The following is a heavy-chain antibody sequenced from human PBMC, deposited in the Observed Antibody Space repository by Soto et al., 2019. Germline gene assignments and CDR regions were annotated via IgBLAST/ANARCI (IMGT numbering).Heavy chain of an antibody. CDR1: GYTFTSYD. CDR2: MNPNSGNT. V-gene: IGHV1-8*01. CDR3: AADSQTVVTPDRVAYFDL. Sequence: GASVKVSCKASGYTFTSYDINWVRQATGQGLEWMGWMNPNSGNTGYAQKFQGRVTMTRNTSISTAYMALSSLRSEDTAVYYCAADSQTVVTPDRVAYFDLWGRGTLVSVSS. J-gene: IGHJ2*01. D-gene: IGHD2-15*01.